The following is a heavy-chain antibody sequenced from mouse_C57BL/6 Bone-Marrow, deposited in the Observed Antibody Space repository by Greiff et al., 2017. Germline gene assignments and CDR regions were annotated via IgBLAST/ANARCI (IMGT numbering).Heavy chain of an antibody. CDR1: GYTFTSYW. D-gene: IGHD1-1*01. CDR3: ARADYYGSSYGYYFHY. V-gene: IGHV1-72*01. J-gene: IGHJ2*01. Sequence: VQLQQPGAELVKPGASVKLSCKASGYTFTSYWMHWVKQRPGRGLEWIGRLDPNSGGTKYNEKFKSKATMTVDKPSSTTYMQLSSLTSEDSAVYYCARADYYGSSYGYYFHYCGQGTTLTASS. CDR2: LDPNSGGT.